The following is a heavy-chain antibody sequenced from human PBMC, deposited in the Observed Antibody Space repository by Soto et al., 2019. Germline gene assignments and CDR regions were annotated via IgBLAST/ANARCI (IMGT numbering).Heavy chain of an antibody. V-gene: IGHV3-21*01. CDR1: GFTFNSYS. J-gene: IGHJ5*02. D-gene: IGHD6-13*01. CDR3: ARESRGYSSSWYKRGFDP. CDR2: ISSSSSYI. Sequence: GGSLRLSCVASGFTFNSYSMNWVRQAPGKGLEWVSSISSSSSYIYYEDSGKGRFTISRDNAKNSLYMQMNSLRAEDTAVYYCARESRGYSSSWYKRGFDPWGQGTLVTVSS.